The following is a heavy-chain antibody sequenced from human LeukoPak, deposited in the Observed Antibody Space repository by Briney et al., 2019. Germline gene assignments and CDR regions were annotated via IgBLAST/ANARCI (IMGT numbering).Heavy chain of an antibody. Sequence: SETLSLTCTVSGGSVSSYYWSWIRQPPGKGLEWIGYIYYSGSTNYNPSLKSRVTISVDTSKNQFSLKLSSVTAADTAVYYCARVLRYDSSGYSSEGGPFFDYWGRGPLVTVSS. J-gene: IGHJ4*02. CDR1: GGSVSSYY. CDR3: ARVLRYDSSGYSSEGGPFFDY. CDR2: IYYSGST. D-gene: IGHD3-22*01. V-gene: IGHV4-59*02.